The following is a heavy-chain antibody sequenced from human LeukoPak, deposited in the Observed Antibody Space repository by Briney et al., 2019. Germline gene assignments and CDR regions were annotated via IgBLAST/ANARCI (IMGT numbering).Heavy chain of an antibody. J-gene: IGHJ4*02. CDR3: ARAGLFGELLSRFLDY. Sequence: GGSLRLSCAASGFSFSSYWMSWVRQAPGKGLEWVANIKQDGSEKYYVDSVKGRFTISRDNAKNSLYLQMNSLRAEDTAVYYCARAGLFGELLSRFLDYWGQGTLVTVSS. D-gene: IGHD3-10*02. CDR1: GFSFSSYW. V-gene: IGHV3-7*01. CDR2: IKQDGSEK.